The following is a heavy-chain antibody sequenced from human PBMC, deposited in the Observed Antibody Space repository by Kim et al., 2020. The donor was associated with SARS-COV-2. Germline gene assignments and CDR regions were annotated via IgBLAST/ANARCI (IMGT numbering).Heavy chain of an antibody. J-gene: IGHJ4*02. CDR2: IYSSGTT. D-gene: IGHD3-16*01. CDR3: ARQKMTARGEYYSDQ. CDR1: RGSLTNYY. Sequence: SETLSLTCTVSRGSLTNYYCTWIRQPPGKGLEWIGHIYSSGTTNYNPSLKSRVTISVDTSKNLFSLKLTSVTAADTAIYYCARQKMTARGEYYSDQWGQGTLVTVSS. V-gene: IGHV4-59*08.